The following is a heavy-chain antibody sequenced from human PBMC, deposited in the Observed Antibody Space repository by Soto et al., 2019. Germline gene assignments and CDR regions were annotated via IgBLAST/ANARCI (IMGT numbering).Heavy chain of an antibody. CDR1: GFTFSSYA. Sequence: QVQLVESGGGVVQPGRSLRLSCAASGFTFSSYAMHWVRQAPGKGLEWVAVISYDGSNKYYADSVKGRFTISRDNSKNTLYLPMKRLRAEDKAVDYWARRAGYCTNGVCHAPRGLVRLADNWFDPWGQGTLVTVSS. CDR3: ARRAGYCTNGVCHAPRGLVRLADNWFDP. V-gene: IGHV3-30-3*01. CDR2: ISYDGSNK. J-gene: IGHJ5*02. D-gene: IGHD2-8*01.